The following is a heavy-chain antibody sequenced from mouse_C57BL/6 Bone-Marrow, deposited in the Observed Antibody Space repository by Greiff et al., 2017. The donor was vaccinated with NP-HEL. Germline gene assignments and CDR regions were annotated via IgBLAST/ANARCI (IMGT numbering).Heavy chain of an antibody. Sequence: EVKLVESGPVLVKPGASVKMSCKASGYTFTDYYMNWVKQSHGKSLEWIGVINPYNGGTSYNQKFKGKATLTVDKSSSTAYMELNSLTSEDSAVYYCASSHYYGSSPWFAYWGQGTLVTVSA. D-gene: IGHD1-1*01. J-gene: IGHJ3*01. CDR3: ASSHYYGSSPWFAY. CDR1: GYTFTDYY. V-gene: IGHV1-19*01. CDR2: INPYNGGT.